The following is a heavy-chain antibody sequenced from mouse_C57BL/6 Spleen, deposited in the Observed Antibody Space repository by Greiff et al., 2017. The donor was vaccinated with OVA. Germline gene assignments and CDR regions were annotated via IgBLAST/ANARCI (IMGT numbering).Heavy chain of an antibody. CDR3: ASRPYYYGSSFDY. J-gene: IGHJ2*01. D-gene: IGHD1-1*01. CDR1: GFNIKNTY. Sequence: VQLQQSVAELVRPGASVKLSCTASGFNIKNTYMHWVKQRPEQGLEWIGRIDPANGNTKYAPKFPGKATITADTSSNTAYLQLSSLTSEDTAIYYCASRPYYYGSSFDYWGQGTTLTVSS. V-gene: IGHV14-3*01. CDR2: IDPANGNT.